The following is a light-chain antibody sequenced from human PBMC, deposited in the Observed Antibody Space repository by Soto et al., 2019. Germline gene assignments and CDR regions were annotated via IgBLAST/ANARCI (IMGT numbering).Light chain of an antibody. CDR2: GVY. CDR1: QSVSSN. J-gene: IGKJ5*01. CDR3: KKRSNWHLN. Sequence: EIVMTQSLATLSVSPGDRATLSFMASQSVSSNLAWYQQKPGQPPRLLMYGVYTRAPGTPARFSGSGSGTDFTITISSLEHEDFAVYYCKKRSNWHLNFGKGTRLEIK. V-gene: IGKV3D-15*01.